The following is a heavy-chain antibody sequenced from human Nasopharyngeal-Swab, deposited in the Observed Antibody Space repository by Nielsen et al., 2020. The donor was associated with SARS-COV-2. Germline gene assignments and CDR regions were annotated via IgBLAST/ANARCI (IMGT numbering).Heavy chain of an antibody. Sequence: ASVKVSCKVSGYTLTELSMHWVRQAPGKGLEWMGGFDPEDGETIYAQKFQGRVTMTEDTSTDTAYMELSSLRSEDTAAYYCATGGATPYYFDYWGQGTLVTVSS. J-gene: IGHJ4*02. CDR1: GYTLTELS. CDR3: ATGGATPYYFDY. D-gene: IGHD1-26*01. V-gene: IGHV1-24*01. CDR2: FDPEDGET.